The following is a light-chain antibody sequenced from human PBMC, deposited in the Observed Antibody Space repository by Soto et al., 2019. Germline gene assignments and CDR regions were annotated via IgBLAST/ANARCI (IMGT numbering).Light chain of an antibody. CDR3: SSYSSTTTYIL. CDR2: EVT. Sequence: QSALTQPASVSGSPGQSITISCTGSNSDIGTYNYVSWYQQHPGKAPKLIIYEVTNRPSEVSDRFSGSKSGNTASLTISGLQSEDEAFYHCSSYSSTTTYILFGGGTKLIVL. J-gene: IGLJ2*01. V-gene: IGLV2-14*01. CDR1: NSDIGTYNY.